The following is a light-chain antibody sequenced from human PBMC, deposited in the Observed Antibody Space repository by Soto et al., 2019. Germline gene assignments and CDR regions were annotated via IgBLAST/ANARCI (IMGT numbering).Light chain of an antibody. CDR3: SSYASSSTI. J-gene: IGLJ2*01. Sequence: QSVLTQPASVSGSPGQSITISCTGTSSDIGSYNYVSWYQQHPGKAPKLIIYEVSNRPSGVSNRFSGSKSGNTASLTISGLQAEDEADYYCSSYASSSTIFAGGTKLTVI. CDR1: SSDIGSYNY. V-gene: IGLV2-14*01. CDR2: EVS.